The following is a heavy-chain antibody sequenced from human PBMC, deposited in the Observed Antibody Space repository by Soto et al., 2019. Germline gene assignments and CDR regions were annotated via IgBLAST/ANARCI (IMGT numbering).Heavy chain of an antibody. CDR3: VRGNCYDCWNNDY. D-gene: IGHD2-21*02. V-gene: IGHV3-30-3*01. Sequence: QVQLVESGGGVVQPGRSLRLSCAASGFSFSNYAMHWVRQAPGKGLEWMAVIPYDGDKIHYADSVKGRFTISRDNAKNTLYLQINSLRVEDTAVYYCVRGNCYDCWNNDYWGQGTQVTVSS. CDR2: IPYDGDKI. CDR1: GFSFSNYA. J-gene: IGHJ4*02.